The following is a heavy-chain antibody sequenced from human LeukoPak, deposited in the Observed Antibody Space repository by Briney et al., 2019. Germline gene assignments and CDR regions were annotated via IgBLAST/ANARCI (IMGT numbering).Heavy chain of an antibody. CDR2: IYYSGST. CDR3: ARDPGGSSTFDY. D-gene: IGHD2-15*01. J-gene: IGHJ4*02. Sequence: SETLSLTCTVSGGSISSYYWSWIRQPPGKGLEWIGYIYYSGSTNYNPSLKSRVTISVDTSKNQFSLKLSSVTAAGTAVYYCARDPGGSSTFDYWGQGTLVTVSS. CDR1: GGSISSYY. V-gene: IGHV4-59*01.